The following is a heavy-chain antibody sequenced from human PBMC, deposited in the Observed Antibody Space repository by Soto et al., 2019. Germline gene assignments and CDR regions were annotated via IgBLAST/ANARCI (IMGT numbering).Heavy chain of an antibody. CDR1: GYTFTSYG. CDR3: AREERRGSWYGGGYYFDY. Sequence: QVQLVQSGAEVKKPGASVKFSCKASGYTFTSYGISWVRQAPGQGLEWMGWISAYNGNTNYAQKLQGRVTMTTDTATSNAYRELRSLRSDDRAVYYWAREERRGSWYGGGYYFDYWGQGTLVTVSS. D-gene: IGHD6-13*01. J-gene: IGHJ4*02. V-gene: IGHV1-18*01. CDR2: ISAYNGNT.